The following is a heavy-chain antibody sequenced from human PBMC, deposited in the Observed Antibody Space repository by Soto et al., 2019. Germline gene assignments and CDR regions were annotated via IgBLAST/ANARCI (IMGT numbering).Heavy chain of an antibody. CDR2: INGSGGST. Sequence: DVQLLESGGGLVQPGGSLRLSCVVSGFTFSNYAMSWVRQAPGKGLEWVSEINGSGGSTYYADSVEGRFTISRENSKTTLYMQMNRERAENTDVYYCAKDLLFGNTYGYFNYWGQGTLVTVSS. D-gene: IGHD3-10*02. CDR1: GFTFSNYA. J-gene: IGHJ4*02. V-gene: IGHV3-23*01. CDR3: AKDLLFGNTYGYFNY.